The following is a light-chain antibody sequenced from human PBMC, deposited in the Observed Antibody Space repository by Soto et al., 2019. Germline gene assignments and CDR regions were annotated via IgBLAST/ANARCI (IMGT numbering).Light chain of an antibody. V-gene: IGKV1-5*01. J-gene: IGKJ5*01. CDR1: QNIRNL. CDR2: DAS. Sequence: DIQMSQSPSTLSASVGDSVTITCRASQNIRNLLAWYQQTPGKAPNPLIYDASSLKSGVPSRFSGSGSGTEFTLTISSLQPDDFATYYCQQYNTYSTFGQGTRLEIK. CDR3: QQYNTYST.